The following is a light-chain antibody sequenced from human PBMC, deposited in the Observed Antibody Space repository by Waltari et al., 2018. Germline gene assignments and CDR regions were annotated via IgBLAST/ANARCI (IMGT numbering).Light chain of an antibody. CDR3: QQANSFPYT. CDR2: GAS. J-gene: IGKJ2*01. CDR1: QDIKTW. V-gene: IGKV1-12*01. Sequence: DIQMTQSPSSVSASVGDRVTITCRASQDIKTWLAWYQQKPGTAPKLRIYGASNLQTGVPSRFSGSGSGAYFTLTISSLLPEDFATYYCQQANSFPYTFGQGTNLEI.